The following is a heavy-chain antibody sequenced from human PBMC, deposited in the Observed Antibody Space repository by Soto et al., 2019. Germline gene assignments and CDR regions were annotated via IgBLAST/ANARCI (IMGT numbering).Heavy chain of an antibody. J-gene: IGHJ4*02. CDR3: ARESAPWRRRFNY. D-gene: IGHD3-3*01. CDR2: IIPIFGTA. CDR1: GGTFSSYA. V-gene: IGHV1-69*13. Sequence: SVKVSCKACGGTFSSYAISWVRQAPGQGLEWMGGIIPIFGTANYAQKFQGRVTITAHESTSTAYMELSSLRSEDTAVYYCARESAPWRRRFNYWGQGTLVTVSS.